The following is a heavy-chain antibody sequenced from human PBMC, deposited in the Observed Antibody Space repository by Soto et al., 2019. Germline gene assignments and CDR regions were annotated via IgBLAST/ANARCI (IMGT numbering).Heavy chain of an antibody. D-gene: IGHD2-15*01. Sequence: QVQLQQWGAGLLKPSETLSLTCAVYGGSFSGYYWSWIRQPPGKGLEWIGEINHSGSTNYNPSLKSRVTISVDTSKNQFSLKLSSVTAADTAVYYCARGTSCSGGSCYSFKTYYYYYYMDVWGKGTTVTVSS. CDR2: INHSGST. J-gene: IGHJ6*03. V-gene: IGHV4-34*01. CDR1: GGSFSGYY. CDR3: ARGTSCSGGSCYSFKTYYYYYYMDV.